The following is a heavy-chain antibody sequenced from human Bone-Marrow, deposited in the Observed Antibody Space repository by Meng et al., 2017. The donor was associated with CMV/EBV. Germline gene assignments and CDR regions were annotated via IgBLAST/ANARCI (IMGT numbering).Heavy chain of an antibody. V-gene: IGHV3-30*02. D-gene: IGHD3-10*01. CDR2: IRYDGSNK. Sequence: GESLKISCAASGFTFSSYGMHWVRQAPGKGLEWVAFIRYDGSNKYYADSVKGRFTISRDNSKNTLYLQRNSLRAEDTAVYYCAKDSFYYNGGNWFDPWGQRTLVTVSS. CDR1: GFTFSSYG. J-gene: IGHJ5*01. CDR3: AKDSFYYNGGNWFDP.